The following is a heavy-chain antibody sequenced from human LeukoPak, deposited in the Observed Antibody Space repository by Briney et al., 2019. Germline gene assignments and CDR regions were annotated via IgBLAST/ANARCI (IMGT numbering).Heavy chain of an antibody. CDR2: INPSGGST. CDR1: GYTFTSYY. Sequence: ASVKVSCKASGYTFTSYYMHWVRQAPGQGLEWMGIINPSGGSTSYAQKFQGRVTMTTDTSTSTAYMELRSLRSDDTAVYYCARGGYSGYDWFDPWGQGTLVTVSS. CDR3: ARGGYSGYDWFDP. J-gene: IGHJ5*02. V-gene: IGHV1-46*01. D-gene: IGHD5-12*01.